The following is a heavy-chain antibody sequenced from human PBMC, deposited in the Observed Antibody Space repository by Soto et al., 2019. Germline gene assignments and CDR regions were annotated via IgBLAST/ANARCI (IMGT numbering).Heavy chain of an antibody. CDR3: AKETRITIFGVVSHNWFDP. Sequence: PGGSLRLSCAASGFTFSSYAMSWVRQAPGKGLEWVSAISGSGGSTYYADSVKGRFTISRDNSKNTLYLQMNSLRAEDTAVYYCAKETRITIFGVVSHNWFDPWGQGTLVTVSS. D-gene: IGHD3-3*01. J-gene: IGHJ5*02. CDR2: ISGSGGST. V-gene: IGHV3-23*01. CDR1: GFTFSSYA.